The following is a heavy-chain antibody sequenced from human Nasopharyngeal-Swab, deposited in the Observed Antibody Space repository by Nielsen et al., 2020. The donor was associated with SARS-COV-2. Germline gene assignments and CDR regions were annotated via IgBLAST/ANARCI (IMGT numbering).Heavy chain of an antibody. CDR1: GYTFNNYY. Sequence: ASVTVSCKASGYTFNNYYIHCVRQAPGQGLEWMGMINPGSGGTTYAQKFQGRVTMTRDTSTSTVFMDLSSLRSEDTAVYYCARRGRCSGSSCDMDVWGQGTTVTVSS. V-gene: IGHV1-46*02. CDR2: INPGSGGT. D-gene: IGHD2-2*01. CDR3: ARRGRCSGSSCDMDV. J-gene: IGHJ6*02.